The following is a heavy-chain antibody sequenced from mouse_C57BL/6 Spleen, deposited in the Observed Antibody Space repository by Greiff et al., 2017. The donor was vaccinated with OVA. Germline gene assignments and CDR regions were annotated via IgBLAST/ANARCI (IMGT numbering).Heavy chain of an antibody. CDR2: IYPGAGDT. V-gene: IGHV1-82*01. Sequence: VQLQQSGPELVKPGASVKISCKASGYAFSSSWMNWVKQRPGKGLAWIGRIYPGAGDTNYNGKFKGKATLTADKSSSTAYMQLSSLTSEDSAVYFCARGGYSNYPAWFAYWGQGTLVTVSA. D-gene: IGHD2-5*01. J-gene: IGHJ3*01. CDR1: GYAFSSSW. CDR3: ARGGYSNYPAWFAY.